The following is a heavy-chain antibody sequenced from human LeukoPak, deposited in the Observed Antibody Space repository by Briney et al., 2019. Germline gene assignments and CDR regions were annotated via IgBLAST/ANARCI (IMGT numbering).Heavy chain of an antibody. V-gene: IGHV3-23*01. CDR3: ARALRAAHRPVYTYYYMDV. J-gene: IGHJ6*03. CDR2: ISGSGDTT. Sequence: PVGSLRLSCAASEPTFNNYATTWVPQSPGKGLGWGTTISGSGDTTYYADTVTGRFTTSRDNSRNTVFLQMNSLRGDDMAVYYCARALRAAHRPVYTYYYMDVWGKGTTVTVSS. CDR1: EPTFNNYA. D-gene: IGHD5/OR15-5a*01.